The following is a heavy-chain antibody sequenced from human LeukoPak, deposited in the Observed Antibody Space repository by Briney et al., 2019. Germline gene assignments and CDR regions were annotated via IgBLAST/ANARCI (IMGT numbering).Heavy chain of an antibody. D-gene: IGHD3-10*01. Sequence: SETLSLTCAVYGGSFSGYYWSWIRQPPGKGLEWIGEINRSGSTNYNPSLKSRVTISVDTSNNQFSLKLSSVTAADTAVYYCARVTVVRGHYYYYYMDVWGKGTTVTVSS. J-gene: IGHJ6*03. V-gene: IGHV4-34*01. CDR2: INRSGST. CDR1: GGSFSGYY. CDR3: ARVTVVRGHYYYYYMDV.